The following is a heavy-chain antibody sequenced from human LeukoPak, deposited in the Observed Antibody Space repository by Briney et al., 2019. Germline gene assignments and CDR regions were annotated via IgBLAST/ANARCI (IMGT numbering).Heavy chain of an antibody. J-gene: IGHJ4*02. V-gene: IGHV3-30*02. CDR3: SDYGALY. Sequence: GGSLRLSCAASGFTFSNYWMTWVRQAPGKGLEWVAFIRYDGSNKYYADSVKGRFTISRDNSKNTLYLQMNSLRAEDTAVYYCSDYGALYWGQGTLVTVSS. D-gene: IGHD4-17*01. CDR2: IRYDGSNK. CDR1: GFTFSNYW.